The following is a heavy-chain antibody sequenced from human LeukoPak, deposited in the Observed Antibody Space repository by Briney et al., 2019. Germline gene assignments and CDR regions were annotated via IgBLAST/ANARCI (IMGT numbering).Heavy chain of an antibody. D-gene: IGHD3-3*01. CDR2: IYYSGST. CDR3: ARRRYYDFWRGRSGAFDI. Sequence: SETLSLTCTVSGGSISSYYWSWIRQPPGKGLEWIGYIYYSGSTNYNPSLKSRVTISVDTSKNQFSLKLSSVTAADTAVYYCARRRYYDFWRGRSGAFDIWGQGTMVTVSS. J-gene: IGHJ3*02. V-gene: IGHV4-59*12. CDR1: GGSISSYY.